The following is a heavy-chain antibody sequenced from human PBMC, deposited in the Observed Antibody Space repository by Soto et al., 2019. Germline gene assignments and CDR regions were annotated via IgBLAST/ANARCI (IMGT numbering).Heavy chain of an antibody. CDR1: GVSISSGKW. V-gene: IGHV4-4*02. Sequence: SETLSLTCTISGVSISSGKWWSWVRQPPGEGLEWIGEIFHTGNTDYKPSLKSRVSILVDKSKNQFSLNLDSVTAADTAVYYCARNLFDSSGYHPEVWGQGLLVTVSS. J-gene: IGHJ4*02. CDR3: ARNLFDSSGYHPEV. D-gene: IGHD3-22*01. CDR2: IFHTGNT.